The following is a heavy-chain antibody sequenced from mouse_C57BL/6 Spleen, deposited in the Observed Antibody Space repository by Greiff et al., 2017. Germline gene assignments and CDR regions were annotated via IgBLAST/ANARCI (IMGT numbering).Heavy chain of an antibody. Sequence: EVKLVESGPELVKPGASVKISCKASGYSFTDYNMNWVKQSNGKSLEWIGVINPNYGTTSYNQKFKGKATLTVDQSSSTAYMQLNSLTSEDSAVYYCARAEVYDYDGFAYWGQGTLVTVSA. CDR1: GYSFTDYN. D-gene: IGHD2-4*01. CDR2: INPNYGTT. J-gene: IGHJ3*01. V-gene: IGHV1-39*01. CDR3: ARAEVYDYDGFAY.